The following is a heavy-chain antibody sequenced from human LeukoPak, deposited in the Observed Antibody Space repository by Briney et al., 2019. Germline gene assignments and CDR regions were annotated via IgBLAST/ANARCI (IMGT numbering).Heavy chain of an antibody. CDR3: ARGHFYDSSSGYHDTFDM. CDR2: INPSGGST. D-gene: IGHD3-22*01. V-gene: IGHV1-46*01. Sequence: VASVKVSCKASGYIFTSYYMHWVRQAPGQGLEWMGIINPSGGSTSYAQKFQGRVTMTRDTSTSTVYMELSSLRYEDTAVYYCARGHFYDSSSGYHDTFDMWGQGTMATVSS. J-gene: IGHJ3*02. CDR1: GYIFTSYY.